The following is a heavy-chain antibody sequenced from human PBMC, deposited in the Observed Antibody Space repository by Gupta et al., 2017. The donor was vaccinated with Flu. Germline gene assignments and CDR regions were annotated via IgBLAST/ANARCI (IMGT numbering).Heavy chain of an antibody. J-gene: IGHJ4*02. CDR1: GGSIRNYY. D-gene: IGHD5-18*01. CDR2: IYYSGST. CDR3: ARDTAMNK. V-gene: IGHV4-59*08. Sequence: QVQLQESGPGLVKPSETLSLTCTVSGGSIRNYYWSWIRQPPGKGLEWIGYIYYSGSTNYNPSLNSRVTISLDTSKNQFSLRLTSVTAADTAGYYCARDTAMNKWGRGTLVTVSS.